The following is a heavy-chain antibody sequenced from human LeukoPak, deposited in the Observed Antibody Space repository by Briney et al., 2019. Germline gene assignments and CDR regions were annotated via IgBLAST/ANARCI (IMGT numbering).Heavy chain of an antibody. D-gene: IGHD1-7*01. CDR2: FSYSGST. CDR3: ARHAGNYYLDY. CDR1: GDSISSSNYY. Sequence: PSETLSLTCTVSGDSISSSNYYCGWIRQPPGKGPEWIGSFSYSGSTYYNPSLKSRVTISVDTSKNQFSLTLSSVTAADTAVYYCARHAGNYYLDYWGQGTLVTVSS. V-gene: IGHV4-39*01. J-gene: IGHJ4*02.